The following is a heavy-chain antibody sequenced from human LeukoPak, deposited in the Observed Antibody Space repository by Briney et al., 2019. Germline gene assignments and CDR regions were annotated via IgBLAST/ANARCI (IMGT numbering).Heavy chain of an antibody. D-gene: IGHD1-26*01. V-gene: IGHV3-21*01. CDR1: GFTFSHYS. Sequence: GSLRLSCVASGFTFSHYSMNWVRQAPGKGLEWVSSIRFTGSYIYYADSVKGRFTISRDNAKNSLYLQMNSLRAEDTAVYYCARESTVGAYPHWGQGTLVTVSS. CDR2: IRFTGSYI. CDR3: ARESTVGAYPH. J-gene: IGHJ4*02.